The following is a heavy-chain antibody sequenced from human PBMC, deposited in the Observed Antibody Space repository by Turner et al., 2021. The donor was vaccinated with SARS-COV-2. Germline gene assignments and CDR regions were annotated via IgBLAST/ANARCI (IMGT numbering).Heavy chain of an antibody. J-gene: IGHJ6*02. CDR2: IYYSGST. D-gene: IGHD1-26*01. V-gene: IGHV4-39*01. CDR3: AGEVVVLTTTHYGMDV. CDR1: GGSISSSSYY. Sequence: QLQLQESGPGLVKPSETLSLTCTVSGGSISSSSYYWGWFRQPPGKGLEWIGSIYYSGSTYYNPSLKSRVTISVDTSKNQFSLKLSSVTAADTAVYYCAGEVVVLTTTHYGMDVWGQGTTVTVSS.